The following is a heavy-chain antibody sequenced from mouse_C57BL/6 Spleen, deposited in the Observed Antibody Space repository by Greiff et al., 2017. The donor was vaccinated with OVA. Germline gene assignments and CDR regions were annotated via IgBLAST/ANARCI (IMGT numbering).Heavy chain of an antibody. CDR1: GYTFTDYY. CDR2: INPYNGGT. D-gene: IGHD4-1*01. J-gene: IGHJ3*01. CDR3: ARSLGRGAWFAY. V-gene: IGHV1-19*01. Sequence: VQLQQSGPVLVKPGASVKMSCKASGYTFTDYYMNWVKQSHGKSLEWIGVINPYNGGTSYNQKFKGKATLTVDKSSSTAYMELNSLTSEDSAVYYCARSLGRGAWFAYWGQGTLVTVSA.